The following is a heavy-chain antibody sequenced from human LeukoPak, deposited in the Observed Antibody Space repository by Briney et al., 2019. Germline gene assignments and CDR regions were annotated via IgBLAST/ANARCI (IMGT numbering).Heavy chain of an antibody. J-gene: IGHJ4*02. V-gene: IGHV3-23*01. CDR1: GFTFRSYA. Sequence: GGSLRLSCAVSGFTFRSYAMSWVRQAPGKGLEWVSSITGGGVTAYYADSVKGRFTISRDTSLNTLYLQMNNLRAEDTAVYFCAKRGVVIREILVIGYHQEAYHYDFWGQGVLVTVSS. CDR3: AKRGVVIREILVIGYHQEAYHYDF. D-gene: IGHD2/OR15-2a*01. CDR2: ITGGGVTA.